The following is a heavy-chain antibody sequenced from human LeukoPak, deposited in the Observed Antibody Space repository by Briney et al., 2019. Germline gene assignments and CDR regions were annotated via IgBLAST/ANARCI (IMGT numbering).Heavy chain of an antibody. V-gene: IGHV4-34*01. CDR1: GGSFSGYY. Sequence: SETLSLTCAVYGGSFSGYYWSWIRQPPGKGLEWIGEINHSGSTNYNPSLKSRVTISVDTSKNQFSLKVTSVTAADTAMYSCAREVRSGYFYFDYWGQGTLVTVSS. J-gene: IGHJ4*02. CDR3: AREVRSGYFYFDY. D-gene: IGHD5-12*01. CDR2: INHSGST.